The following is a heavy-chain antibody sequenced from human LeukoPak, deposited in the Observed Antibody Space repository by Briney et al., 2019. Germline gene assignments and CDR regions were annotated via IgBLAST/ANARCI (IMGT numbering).Heavy chain of an antibody. V-gene: IGHV4-59*01. Sequence: SETLSLTCTVSGGSISSYYWSWIRQPPGKGLEWIGYIYYSGSTNYNPSLKSRVTISVDTSKNQFSLKLSSVTAADTAVYYCAREGYDFWSGYPSHYYYYMDVWGKGTTVTVSS. CDR2: IYYSGST. J-gene: IGHJ6*03. CDR3: AREGYDFWSGYPSHYYYYMDV. CDR1: GGSISSYY. D-gene: IGHD3-3*01.